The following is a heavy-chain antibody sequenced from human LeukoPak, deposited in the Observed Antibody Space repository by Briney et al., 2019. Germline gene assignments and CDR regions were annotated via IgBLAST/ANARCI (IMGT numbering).Heavy chain of an antibody. CDR2: ISYDGNNK. Sequence: GGSLRLSCAASGFTFSSYGMHWVRQAPGKGLEWVAVISYDGNNKYYADSVKGRFTISRDNSKNTLYLQMSSLRPEDTAVYYCVKENGRYPEPYYFDYWGQGTLVTVSS. V-gene: IGHV3-30*18. D-gene: IGHD3-9*01. CDR3: VKENGRYPEPYYFDY. CDR1: GFTFSSYG. J-gene: IGHJ4*02.